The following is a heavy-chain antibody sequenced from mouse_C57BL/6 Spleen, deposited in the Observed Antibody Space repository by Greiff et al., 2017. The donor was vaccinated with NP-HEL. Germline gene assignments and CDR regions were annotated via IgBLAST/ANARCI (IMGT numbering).Heavy chain of an antibody. CDR2: IEPEDGET. D-gene: IGHD2-10*02. CDR3: ARGYGNYEGFDY. J-gene: IGHJ2*01. Sequence: VQLQQSGAELVKPGASVKLSCTASGFNIKDYYMHWVKQRTEQGLEWIGRIEPEDGETKYAQKFQGKATITADTSSNTAYLQLSSLTSEDTAIYYCARGYGNYEGFDYWGQGTTLTVSS. V-gene: IGHV14-2*01. CDR1: GFNIKDYY.